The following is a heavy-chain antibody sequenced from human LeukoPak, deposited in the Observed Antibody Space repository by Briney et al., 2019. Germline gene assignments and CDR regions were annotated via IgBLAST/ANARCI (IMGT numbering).Heavy chain of an antibody. CDR1: GFTFSNAW. D-gene: IGHD3-10*01. V-gene: IGHV3-15*01. CDR2: IKSKTDGGTT. CDR3: TTDGVLWFGELLSNAFDI. J-gene: IGHJ3*02. Sequence: GASLRVSCAASGFTFSNAWMSWVRQAPGKGLEWVGRIKSKTDGGTTDYAAPVKGRFTISRDDSKNTLYLQMNSLKTEDTAVYYCTTDGVLWFGELLSNAFDIWGQGTMVTVSS.